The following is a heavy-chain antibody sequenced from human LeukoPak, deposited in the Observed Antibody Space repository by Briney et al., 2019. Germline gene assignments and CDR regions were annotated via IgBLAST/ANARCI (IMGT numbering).Heavy chain of an antibody. CDR2: IYTSGST. J-gene: IGHJ4*02. V-gene: IGHV4-61*02. CDR3: ARDGIFGVVNYYFDY. CDR1: GGSISSGSYY. Sequence: SETLSLTCTVSGGSISSGSYYWSWIRQPAGKGLEWIGRIYTSGSTNYNPSLKSRVTISVDKSKNQFSLKLSSVTAADTAVYYCARDGIFGVVNYYFDYWGQGTLVTVSS. D-gene: IGHD3-3*01.